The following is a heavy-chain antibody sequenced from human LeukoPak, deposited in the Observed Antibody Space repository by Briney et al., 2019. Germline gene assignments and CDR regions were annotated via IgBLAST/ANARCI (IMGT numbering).Heavy chain of an antibody. CDR3: ARGQWLLYYFDY. D-gene: IGHD6-19*01. CDR1: GFTFDDYG. Sequence: PGGSLRLSCAASGFTFDDYGMSWVRQAPGKGLEWVSSINWNGGSTGYADSVKGRFTISRDNAKNSLYLQMNSLRAEDTALYYCARGQWLLYYFDYWGQGTLVTVSS. J-gene: IGHJ4*02. CDR2: INWNGGST. V-gene: IGHV3-20*04.